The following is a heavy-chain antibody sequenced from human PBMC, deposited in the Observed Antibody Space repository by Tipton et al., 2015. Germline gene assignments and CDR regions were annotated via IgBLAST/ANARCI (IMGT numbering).Heavy chain of an antibody. Sequence: TLSLTCTVSGGSVSSRTYYWSWIRQPSGKGLEWIAFIYYSGSTSYNPSLKSRVTISVDTSKNQVSLNLSSVTAADTAVYYCARGDRNIYGVYFYYYGMDVWGQGTTVTVSS. CDR1: GGSVSSRTYY. CDR3: ARGDRNIYGVYFYYYGMDV. CDR2: IYYSGST. V-gene: IGHV4-61*01. J-gene: IGHJ6*02. D-gene: IGHD5-18*01.